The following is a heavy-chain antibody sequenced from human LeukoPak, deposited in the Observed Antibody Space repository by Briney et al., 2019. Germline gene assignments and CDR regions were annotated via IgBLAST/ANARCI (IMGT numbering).Heavy chain of an antibody. CDR3: ARDRGPRTGFMVREAYDY. D-gene: IGHD3-10*01. V-gene: IGHV3-7*01. J-gene: IGHJ4*02. Sequence: GGSLRLSCAASGFTFSGYWMTWVRQAPGKGLEWVASIKLDGSEKYYVDSVKGRFTISRDNAKNTLYLQMSSLRAEDTAVYYCARDRGPRTGFMVREAYDYWGQGTLVTVSS. CDR1: GFTFSGYW. CDR2: IKLDGSEK.